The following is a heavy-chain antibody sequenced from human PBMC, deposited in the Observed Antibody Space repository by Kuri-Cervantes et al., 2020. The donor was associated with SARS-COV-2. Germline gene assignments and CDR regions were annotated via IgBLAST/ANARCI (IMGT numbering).Heavy chain of an antibody. Sequence: SETLSLTCTVSGGSISSSSYYWGWIRQPPGKGLEWIGSIYYSGSTYYNPSLKSRVTISVDTSKNQFSLKLSSVTAADTAVYYCARVAEAQWLVLTGDWPSVWYFDLWGCGTLVTVSS. CDR3: ARVAEAQWLVLTGDWPSVWYFDL. CDR2: IYYSGST. D-gene: IGHD6-19*01. J-gene: IGHJ2*01. CDR1: GGSISSSSYY. V-gene: IGHV4-39*07.